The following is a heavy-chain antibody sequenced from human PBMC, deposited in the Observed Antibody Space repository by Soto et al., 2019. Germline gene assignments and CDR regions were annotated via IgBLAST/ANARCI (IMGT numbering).Heavy chain of an antibody. CDR1: GFTFSSYA. D-gene: IGHD3-10*01. Sequence: QVQLVESGGGVVQPGWSLRLSCAASGFTFSSYAMHWVRQAPGKGLEWVAVISYDGSNKYYADSVKGRFTISRDNSKNTLYLQMNSLRAEDTAVYYCARDGSPTLVMGFGANRFDYWGQGTLVTVSS. CDR3: ARDGSPTLVMGFGANRFDY. CDR2: ISYDGSNK. J-gene: IGHJ4*02. V-gene: IGHV3-30-3*01.